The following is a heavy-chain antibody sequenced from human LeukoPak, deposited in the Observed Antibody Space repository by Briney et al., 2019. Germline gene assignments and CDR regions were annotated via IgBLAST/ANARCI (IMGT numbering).Heavy chain of an antibody. V-gene: IGHV1-2*02. D-gene: IGHD3-10*01. CDR2: INPSSGDT. J-gene: IGHJ4*02. Sequence: ASVKVSCKASGYTFTGYYMHWVRQAPGQGPEWMGWINPSSGDTTYAQKFRGRITMTRDTSINKAYMELSRLTSDDTAVYYCSTQYASGSYFNGYFDFWGQGTLVTVSS. CDR1: GYTFTGYY. CDR3: STQYASGSYFNGYFDF.